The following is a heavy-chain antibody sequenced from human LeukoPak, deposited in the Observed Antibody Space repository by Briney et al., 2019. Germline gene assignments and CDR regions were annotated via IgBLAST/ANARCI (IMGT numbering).Heavy chain of an antibody. D-gene: IGHD5-18*01. CDR2: ISSGSGYI. CDR3: VRADALTATVSN. Sequence: GGSLRLSCAASGFTFSSYSMNWVRQAPGKGLEWVSSISSGSGYIYYADSVKGRFTISRDNAQNSMYLQMNSLRAEDTAVYYCVRADALTATVSNWGQGTLVTVSS. J-gene: IGHJ4*02. V-gene: IGHV3-21*01. CDR1: GFTFSSYS.